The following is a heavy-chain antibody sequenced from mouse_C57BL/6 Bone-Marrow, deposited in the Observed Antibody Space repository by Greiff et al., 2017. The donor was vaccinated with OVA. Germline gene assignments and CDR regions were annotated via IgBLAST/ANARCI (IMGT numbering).Heavy chain of an antibody. CDR2: INSDGGST. V-gene: IGHV5-2*01. CDR3: ARHEGSNWYFDV. Sequence: EVKLVESGGGLVQPGESLKLSCESNEYEFPSHDMSWVRKTPEQRLELVAAINSDGGSTYYPATMERRFIISRDNTKKTLYLQMSSLRSEDTALYYCARHEGSNWYFDVWGTGTTVTVSS. CDR1: EYEFPSHD. J-gene: IGHJ1*03.